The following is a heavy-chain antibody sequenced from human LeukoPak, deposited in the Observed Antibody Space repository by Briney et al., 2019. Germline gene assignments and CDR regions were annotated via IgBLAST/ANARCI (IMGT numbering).Heavy chain of an antibody. V-gene: IGHV3-30*03. CDR2: ISYDGSNT. Sequence: GGSLRLSCAASGFTFSSYGMHWVRQAPGKGLEWVAVISYDGSNTYHADSVKGRFTISRDNSKNTLYLQMNSLRAEDTAVYYCARAGAYHFDNWGQGTLVTVSS. CDR3: ARAGAYHFDN. CDR1: GFTFSSYG. J-gene: IGHJ4*02. D-gene: IGHD3-16*01.